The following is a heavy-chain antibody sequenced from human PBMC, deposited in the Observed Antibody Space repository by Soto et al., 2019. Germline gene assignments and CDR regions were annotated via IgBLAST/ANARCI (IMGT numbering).Heavy chain of an antibody. J-gene: IGHJ4*02. D-gene: IGHD4-4*01. CDR2: IWYDTSNK. V-gene: IGHV3-33*01. CDR1: GFTFSSDG. CDR3: AREPDYSRKDSPYYFDY. Sequence: QVQLVESGGGVVQPGRSLRLSCAASGFTFSSDGMHWVRQAPGKGLEWVAVIWYDTSNKYYADSVKGRFTISRDNSKNTLYLQMNSRRAEDTAVYYCAREPDYSRKDSPYYFDYWGQGTLVTVSS.